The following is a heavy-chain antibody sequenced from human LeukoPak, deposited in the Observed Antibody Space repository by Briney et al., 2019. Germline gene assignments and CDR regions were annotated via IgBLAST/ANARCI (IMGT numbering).Heavy chain of an antibody. V-gene: IGHV3-23*01. Sequence: GGSLRLSCAASGFTFSSYAMSWVRQAPGKGLEWVSAISGSGGSTYYADSVKGRFTISRDNSKNTLYLQMNSLRAEDTAVYYCAKEKSVYYDFWSGYWSYYYYYMDVWGKGTTVTVSS. J-gene: IGHJ6*03. CDR3: AKEKSVYYDFWSGYWSYYYYYMDV. D-gene: IGHD3-3*01. CDR2: ISGSGGST. CDR1: GFTFSSYA.